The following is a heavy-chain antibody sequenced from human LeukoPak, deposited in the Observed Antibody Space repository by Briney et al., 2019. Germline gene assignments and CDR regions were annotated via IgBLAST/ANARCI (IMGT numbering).Heavy chain of an antibody. V-gene: IGHV3-23*01. D-gene: IGHD2-15*01. CDR3: ANDEGCSGDNCYSGSQLIGH. Sequence: GGSLRLSCAVSGFTFSNYAMTWVRQAPGKGLEWVSAISGSGGTTYYADPVKGRFTISRDNSRNTLFLQMNSLTVEDTAIYYCANDEGCSGDNCYSGSQLIGHWGQGTLVIVSS. CDR1: GFTFSNYA. CDR2: ISGSGGTT. J-gene: IGHJ4*02.